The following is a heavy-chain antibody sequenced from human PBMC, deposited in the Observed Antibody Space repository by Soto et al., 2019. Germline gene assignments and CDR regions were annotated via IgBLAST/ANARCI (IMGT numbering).Heavy chain of an antibody. CDR2: IYPGDSDT. D-gene: IGHD3-9*01. CDR1: GYSFTSYW. Sequence: GESLKISCKGSGYSFTSYWIGWVRQMPGKGLEWVGIIYPGDSDTRYSPSFQGQVTISADKSISTAYLQWNSLKASDTAMYYCARPQYDILTGYPYCFDYWGQGTLVT. J-gene: IGHJ4*02. V-gene: IGHV5-51*01. CDR3: ARPQYDILTGYPYCFDY.